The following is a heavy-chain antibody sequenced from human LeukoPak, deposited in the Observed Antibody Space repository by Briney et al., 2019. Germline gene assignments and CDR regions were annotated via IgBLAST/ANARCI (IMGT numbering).Heavy chain of an antibody. CDR1: GFTFSSYA. CDR3: AKDAGYDSSGEVDY. D-gene: IGHD3-22*01. V-gene: IGHV3-23*01. Sequence: GGSLRLSWAASGFTFSSYAMSWVRQAPEKGLEWVSAISGSGGSTYYADSVKGRFTISRDNSKNTLYLQMNSLRAEDTAVYYCAKDAGYDSSGEVDYWGQGTLVTVSS. CDR2: ISGSGGST. J-gene: IGHJ4*02.